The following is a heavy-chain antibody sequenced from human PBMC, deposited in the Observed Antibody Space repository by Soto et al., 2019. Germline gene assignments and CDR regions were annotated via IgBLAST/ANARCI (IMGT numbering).Heavy chain of an antibody. J-gene: IGHJ6*02. CDR1: GGSFSGYY. D-gene: IGHD3-10*01. Sequence: SETLSLTCGVYGGSFSGYYWSWIRQPPGKGLEWIGKVNNSGSTNYNPSLKSGVTISVDTSKNLFSLKLSSVTAADTALYYCARKYLPYYGSGSLSVRDVWGQGTTVTFSS. CDR3: ARKYLPYYGSGSLSVRDV. CDR2: VNNSGST. V-gene: IGHV4-34*01.